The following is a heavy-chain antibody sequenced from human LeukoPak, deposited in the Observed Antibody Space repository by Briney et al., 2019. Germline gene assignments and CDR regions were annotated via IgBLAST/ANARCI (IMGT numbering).Heavy chain of an antibody. J-gene: IGHJ5*02. D-gene: IGHD3-3*01. CDR2: IYYSGIT. Sequence: PSETLSLTCTVSGFSMSTNNYYWGWIRQPPGKGLEWIGSIYYSGITYYNPSFKSPVTISIDTAKNQFSLKLSSVTAADTAVYYCARDSTYYDFWSGYNGPNWFDPWGQGTLVTVSS. CDR3: ARDSTYYDFWSGYNGPNWFDP. CDR1: GFSMSTNNYY. V-gene: IGHV4-39*07.